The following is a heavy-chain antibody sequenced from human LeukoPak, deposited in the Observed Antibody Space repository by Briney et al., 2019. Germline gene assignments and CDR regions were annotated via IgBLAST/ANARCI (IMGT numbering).Heavy chain of an antibody. J-gene: IGHJ4*02. D-gene: IGHD3-10*01. V-gene: IGHV1-2*06. Sequence: ASVKVSCKASGYTFTGYNMHWVRQAPGQGLEWMGRINPNSGGTNYAQKFQGRVTMTRDTSISTAYMELSRLRSDDTAVYYCARASLWFGELLSDYWGQGTLVTVSS. CDR3: ARASLWFGELLSDY. CDR1: GYTFTGYN. CDR2: INPNSGGT.